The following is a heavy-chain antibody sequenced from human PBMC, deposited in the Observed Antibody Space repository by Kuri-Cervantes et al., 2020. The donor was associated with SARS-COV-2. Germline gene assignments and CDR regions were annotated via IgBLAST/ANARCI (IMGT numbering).Heavy chain of an antibody. CDR1: GFTFSSYS. D-gene: IGHD5-12*01. V-gene: IGHV3-30*18. CDR3: AKDRVRRGYSGYVILDY. CDR2: ISSDGNIK. Sequence: GESLKISCAASGFTFSSYSMNWVRQAPGQGLEWVAVISSDGNIKYYADSVKGRFTISRDNSKNTLYLQMNSLRAEDTAVYYCAKDRVRRGYSGYVILDYWGQGTLVTVSS. J-gene: IGHJ4*02.